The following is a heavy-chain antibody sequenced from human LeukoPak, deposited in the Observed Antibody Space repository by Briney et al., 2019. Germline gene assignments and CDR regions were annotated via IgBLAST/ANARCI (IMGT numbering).Heavy chain of an antibody. J-gene: IGHJ4*02. D-gene: IGHD3-10*01. CDR2: IKSKAIGGTT. CDR1: GFTFTDAW. CDR3: SADPPGGSPPIDY. V-gene: IGHV3-15*01. Sequence: GESLRLSCAASGFTFTDAWMNWVRQAPGKGLEWVGRIKSKAIGGTTNYAEPVKGRFTISRDDSKNALYLQMQSLKTEDAAVYYCSADPPGGSPPIDYWGQGILVTVSS.